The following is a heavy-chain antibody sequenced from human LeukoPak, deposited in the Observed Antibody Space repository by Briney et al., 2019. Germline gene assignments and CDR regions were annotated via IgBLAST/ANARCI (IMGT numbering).Heavy chain of an antibody. V-gene: IGHV3-23*01. CDR3: AKYSRPSSRVFDY. Sequence: GGSLRLSCAGSGFTFSSYPMTWVRQAPGKGLDWVSAIDTSGSTDYADSVKGRFTISRDNSKNTLYLQMNSLRAEDTAVYFCAKYSRPSSRVFDYWGQGTLATVSP. CDR2: IDTSGST. D-gene: IGHD6-13*01. J-gene: IGHJ4*02. CDR1: GFTFSSYP.